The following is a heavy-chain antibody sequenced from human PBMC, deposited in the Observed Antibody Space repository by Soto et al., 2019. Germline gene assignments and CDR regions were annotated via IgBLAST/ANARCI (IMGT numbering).Heavy chain of an antibody. CDR1: GGSISNYF. Sequence: PSETLSLTCTVSGGSISNYFWSWIRQPPGKGLEWIGYIYYSGSTSYNPSLKSRVTISVDTSKSQFSLKLNSVTAADTAVYYCARGSAIQLGFFDYWGLGTLVTVS. CDR3: ARGSAIQLGFFDY. CDR2: IYYSGST. V-gene: IGHV4-59*01. J-gene: IGHJ4*02. D-gene: IGHD5-18*01.